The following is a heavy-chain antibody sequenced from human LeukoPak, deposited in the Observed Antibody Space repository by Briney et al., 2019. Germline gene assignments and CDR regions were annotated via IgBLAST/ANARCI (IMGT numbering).Heavy chain of an antibody. D-gene: IGHD3-22*01. CDR1: GYTFTSYG. V-gene: IGHV1-18*01. CDR3: ARGGYLYYYYYYGMDV. Sequence: ASVKVSCNASGYTFTSYGISWVRQAPGQGLEWRGWISAYNGNTNYAQKLQGRVTMTTDTSTSTAYMELRSLRSDDTAVYYCARGGYLYYYYYYGMDVWGQGTTVTVSS. J-gene: IGHJ6*02. CDR2: ISAYNGNT.